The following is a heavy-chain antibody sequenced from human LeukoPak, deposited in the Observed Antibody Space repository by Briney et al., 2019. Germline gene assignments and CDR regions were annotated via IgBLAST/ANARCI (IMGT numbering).Heavy chain of an antibody. D-gene: IGHD4-23*01. CDR3: ARGWDYGGSHFDY. V-gene: IGHV4-31*03. Sequence: KSSETLSLTCTVSGGSISSGGYYWSWIRQHPGKGLEWIGYIYYSGSTYYNTSLKSRVTISVDTSKNQFSLKLSSVTAADTAVYYCARGWDYGGSHFDYWGQGTLVTVFS. CDR1: GGSISSGGYY. J-gene: IGHJ4*02. CDR2: IYYSGST.